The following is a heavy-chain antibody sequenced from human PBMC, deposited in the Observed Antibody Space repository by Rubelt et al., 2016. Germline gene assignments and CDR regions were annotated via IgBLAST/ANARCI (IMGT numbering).Heavy chain of an antibody. CDR3: ASDADYYDSSGYYPY. D-gene: IGHD3-22*01. CDR1: GYTFTSYG. V-gene: IGHV1-18*01. Sequence: QVQLVQSGAEVKKPGASVKVSCKASGYTFTSYGISWVRQAPGQGLEWMGWISAYNSNTNYAQKSHVRVTMTTDTSTSTAYMERRSLRSDDTAVDYCASDADYYDSSGYYPYWGQGTLVTVSS. CDR2: ISAYNSNT. J-gene: IGHJ4*02.